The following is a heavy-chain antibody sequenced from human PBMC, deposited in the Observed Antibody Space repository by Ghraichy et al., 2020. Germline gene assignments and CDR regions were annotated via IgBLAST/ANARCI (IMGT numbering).Heavy chain of an antibody. CDR3: ARRGCSGGSCYLGD. D-gene: IGHD2-15*01. J-gene: IGHJ4*02. CDR2: IKQDGSEK. CDR1: GFTFSSYW. Sequence: GESLNISCAASGFTFSSYWMSWVRQAPGKGLEWVANIKQDGSEKYYVDSVKGRFTISRDNAKNSLYLQLNSLRAEDTAVYYCARRGCSGGSCYLGDWGQGTLVTVSS. V-gene: IGHV3-7*01.